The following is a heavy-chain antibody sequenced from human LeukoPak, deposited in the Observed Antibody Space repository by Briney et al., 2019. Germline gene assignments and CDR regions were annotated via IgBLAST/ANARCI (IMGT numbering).Heavy chain of an antibody. Sequence: GGSLRLSCAASGFTFSSYAMSWVGQAPGKGLEWVSAMSGSGGSTHHADSVQGRFTISRDNSKNTLYLQMNSLRAEDTAVYYCAKDPTATGIDISGQGTMVTVSS. D-gene: IGHD3-10*01. CDR3: AKDPTATGIDI. CDR1: GFTFSSYA. CDR2: MSGSGGST. V-gene: IGHV3-23*01. J-gene: IGHJ3*02.